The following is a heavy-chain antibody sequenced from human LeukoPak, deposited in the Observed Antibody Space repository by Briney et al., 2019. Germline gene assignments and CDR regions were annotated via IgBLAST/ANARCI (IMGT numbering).Heavy chain of an antibody. J-gene: IGHJ6*02. V-gene: IGHV1-46*01. D-gene: IGHD3-10*01. CDR1: GYTFTSYY. Sequence: GASVKVSCKASGYTFTSYYMHWVRQAPGQGLEWMGIINPSGGSTSYAQKFQGRVTMTRDTSTSTVYMELSSLRSEDTAVYYCALWVRGVIFSPYYGMDVWGQGTTVTVSS. CDR2: INPSGGST. CDR3: ALWVRGVIFSPYYGMDV.